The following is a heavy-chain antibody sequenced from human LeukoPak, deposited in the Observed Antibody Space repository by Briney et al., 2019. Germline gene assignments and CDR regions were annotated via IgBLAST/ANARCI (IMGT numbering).Heavy chain of an antibody. D-gene: IGHD3-10*01. CDR1: GDSISKSY. CDR2: IHTSGST. J-gene: IGHJ4*02. Sequence: SETLSLTCTVSGDSISKSYWSWIRQPPGKRLEWIAHIHTSGSTNYNPSLRSRVTISVDTSKNQFSLKLTSVTAADTAVYYCARLARYGSGSYPFDYWGQGTLVTVSS. V-gene: IGHV4-4*09. CDR3: ARLARYGSGSYPFDY.